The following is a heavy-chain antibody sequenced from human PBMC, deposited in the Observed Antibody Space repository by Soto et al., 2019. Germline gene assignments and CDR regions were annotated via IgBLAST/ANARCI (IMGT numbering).Heavy chain of an antibody. CDR1: GYSFTSHY. J-gene: IGHJ4*02. CDR2: IYPGGVNI. D-gene: IGHD3-10*01. CDR3: NREAGSGSYFPHFDY. Sequence: GASVTGSCTAIGYSFTSHYMHWVRQAPGQGLEWMGTIYPGGVNIGYAQKFKGRVTMTKDTSTSTVYMELNSLTSEDTAVYYCNREAGSGSYFPHFDYWGQGTLVTVS. V-gene: IGHV1-46*03.